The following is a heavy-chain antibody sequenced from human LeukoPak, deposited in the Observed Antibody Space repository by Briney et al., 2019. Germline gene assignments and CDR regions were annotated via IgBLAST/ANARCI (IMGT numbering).Heavy chain of an antibody. CDR2: IYHSGST. CDR1: GYSISSGYY. D-gene: IGHD3-3*01. V-gene: IGHV4-38-2*02. Sequence: KPSETLSLTCTVSGYSISSGYYWGWIRQPPGKGLEWIGSIYHSGSTYYNPSLKSRVTISVDTSKNQFSLKLSSVTAADTAVYYCATYDFWSGYYVDFWGQGTLVTVSS. J-gene: IGHJ4*02. CDR3: ATYDFWSGYYVDF.